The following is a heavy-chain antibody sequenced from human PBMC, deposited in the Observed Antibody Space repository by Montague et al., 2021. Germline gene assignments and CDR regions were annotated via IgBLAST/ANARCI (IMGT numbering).Heavy chain of an antibody. Sequence: SQTLSLTCGVYGGPFRGYFWTWIRQPPGKGLEWVGEINHSGDANYNPSLESRVTMTVDTSKRQFSLRLTSLTAADTAIYYCARDTWFRENLSSLYYYGIDVWGQGTTVTVSS. D-gene: IGHD3-10*01. CDR2: INHSGDA. J-gene: IGHJ6*02. V-gene: IGHV4-34*01. CDR3: ARDTWFRENLSSLYYYGIDV. CDR1: GGPFRGYF.